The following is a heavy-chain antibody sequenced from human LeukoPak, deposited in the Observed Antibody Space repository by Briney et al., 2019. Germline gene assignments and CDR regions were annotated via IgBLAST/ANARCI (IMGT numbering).Heavy chain of an antibody. CDR3: ARDIDTTSHYGWFDP. CDR2: MWYDGRRT. Sequence: GRSLRLSCVASGFSFSDFGIHWVRPAPGKGLEWVAVMWYDGRRTYYADSVKGRFTISRDTSKNTLYLQMSSLRAEDTAVYYCARDIDTTSHYGWFDPWGQGTLVTVSS. CDR1: GFSFSDFG. D-gene: IGHD2/OR15-2a*01. J-gene: IGHJ5*02. V-gene: IGHV3-33*01.